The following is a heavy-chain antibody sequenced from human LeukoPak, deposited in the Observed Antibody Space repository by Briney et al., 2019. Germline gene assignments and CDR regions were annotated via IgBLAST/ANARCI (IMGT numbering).Heavy chain of an antibody. Sequence: ASVKASCKASGYTFTGYYMHWVRQAPGQGLEWMGWINPNSGGTNYAQKFQGRVTMTRDTSISTAYRELSRLRSADTAVYYCARDASVNCYGSGYYYYYYMDVWGKGTTVTVSS. D-gene: IGHD3-10*01. CDR1: GYTFTGYY. CDR3: ARDASVNCYGSGYYYYYYMDV. V-gene: IGHV1-2*02. J-gene: IGHJ6*03. CDR2: INPNSGGT.